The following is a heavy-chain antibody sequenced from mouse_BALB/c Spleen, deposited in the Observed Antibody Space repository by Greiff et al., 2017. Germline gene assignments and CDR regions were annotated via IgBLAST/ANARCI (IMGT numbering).Heavy chain of an antibody. J-gene: IGHJ3*01. V-gene: IGHV5-12-2*01. CDR1: GFTFSSYT. CDR3: ERDYYGNGGLDY. CDR2: ISTGGGST. D-gene: IGHD2-1*01. Sequence: EVKLVESGGGLVQPGGSLKLSCAASGFTFSSYTMSWVRQTPEKRLEWVAYISTGGGSTYYPDTVKGRFTISRDNAKNTMYLKMSSLTSEDTDMYYCERDYYGNGGLDYWGQGTLVTVSA.